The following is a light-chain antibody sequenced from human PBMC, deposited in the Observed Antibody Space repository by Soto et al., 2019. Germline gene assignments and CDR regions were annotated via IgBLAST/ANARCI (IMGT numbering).Light chain of an antibody. CDR2: DAS. J-gene: IGKJ4*01. V-gene: IGKV3-11*01. CDR3: QQRYTWLT. Sequence: IVLTQSPATLSLSPGEIATLSCKAGQNIRTYLAWYQQKSGQATRLLIHDASNRASGTPARFSGSGSGTDFPLTISSLEPEDSAVYYCQQRYTWLTFGGGTKVEIK. CDR1: QNIRTY.